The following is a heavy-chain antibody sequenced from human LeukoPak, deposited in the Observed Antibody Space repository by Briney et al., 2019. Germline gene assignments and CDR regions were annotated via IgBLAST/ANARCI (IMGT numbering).Heavy chain of an antibody. CDR1: GGTFSSYT. V-gene: IGHV1-69*02. J-gene: IGHJ6*02. D-gene: IGHD2-21*02. CDR2: ITPILGIA. Sequence: GASVKVSCKASGGTFSSYTISWERQAPGQGLEWMGRITPILGIANYAQKFQGRVTITADKSTSTAYMELSSLRSEDTAVYYCARAPRADCDYYYYGMDVWGQGTTVTVSS. CDR3: ARAPRADCDYYYYGMDV.